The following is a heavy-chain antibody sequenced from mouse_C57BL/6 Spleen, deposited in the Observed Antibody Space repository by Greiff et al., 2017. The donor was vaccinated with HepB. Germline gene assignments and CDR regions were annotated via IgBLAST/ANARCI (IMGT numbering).Heavy chain of an antibody. J-gene: IGHJ2*01. D-gene: IGHD1-1*01. CDR1: GFTFSSYG. Sequence: EVKLVESGGDLVKPGGSLKLSCAASGFTFSSYGMSWVRQTPDKRLEWVATISSGGSYTYYPDSVKGRFTISRDNAKNTLYLQMSSLKSEDTAMYYCARGVVASPYYFDYWGQGTTLTVSS. CDR2: ISSGGSYT. V-gene: IGHV5-6*02. CDR3: ARGVVASPYYFDY.